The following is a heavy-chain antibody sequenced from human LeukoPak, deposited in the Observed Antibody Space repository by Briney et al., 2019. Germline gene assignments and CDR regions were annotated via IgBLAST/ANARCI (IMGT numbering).Heavy chain of an antibody. CDR1: GFTFSSYA. Sequence: GSLRLSCAASGFTFSSYAMHWVRQAPGKGLEWVAVISYDGSNKYYADSVKGRFTISRDNSKNTLYLQMNSLRAEDTAVYYCARDHDLSGSYCEIDYWGQGTLVTVSS. CDR3: ARDHDLSGSYCEIDY. V-gene: IGHV3-30*04. J-gene: IGHJ4*02. CDR2: ISYDGSNK. D-gene: IGHD1-26*01.